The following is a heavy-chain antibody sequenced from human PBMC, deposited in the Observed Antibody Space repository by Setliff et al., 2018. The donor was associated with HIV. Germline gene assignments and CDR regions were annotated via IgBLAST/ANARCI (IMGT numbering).Heavy chain of an antibody. D-gene: IGHD3-10*01. V-gene: IGHV2-5*01. CDR1: GFSLSTSGVG. Sequence: SGPTLVNPTHTLTLTCTFSGFSLSTSGVGVGWIRQPPGKALEWLALIYWNDDKRYSPSLKRRLTITKDNSKNQVVLTMTNMDPVDTATYYCAHRLISWFGEQWMDVWGQGTKVTVSS. CDR3: AHRLISWFGEQWMDV. J-gene: IGHJ6*02. CDR2: IYWNDDK.